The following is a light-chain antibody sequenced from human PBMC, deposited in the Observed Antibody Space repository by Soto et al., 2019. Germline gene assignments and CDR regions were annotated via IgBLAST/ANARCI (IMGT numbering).Light chain of an antibody. CDR1: QSIGKY. CDR3: QQRFSWPHT. J-gene: IGKJ4*01. V-gene: IGKV3-11*01. CDR2: DAF. Sequence: EIVLTQSPATLSLSPGERATLSCRASQSIGKYLAWYQQTPGQVPRLLIYDAFDRATGTPARFSGSGSGTAFTLTISSLEPEDFAVYHCQQRFSWPHTFGGGTKVEIK.